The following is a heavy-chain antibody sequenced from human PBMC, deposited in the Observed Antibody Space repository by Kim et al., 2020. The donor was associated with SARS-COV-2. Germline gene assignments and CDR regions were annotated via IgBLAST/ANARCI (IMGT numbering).Heavy chain of an antibody. J-gene: IGHJ6*03. V-gene: IGHV3-15*01. CDR2: IKSKTDGGTT. CDR1: GFTFSNAW. D-gene: IGHD3-3*01. Sequence: GGSLRLSCAASGFTFSNAWMSWVRQAPGKGLEWVGRIKSKTDGGTTDYAAPVKGRFTISRDDSKNTLYLQMNSLKTEDTAVYYCTTHLRRKNYDFWSGPRWYYYYMDVWGKGTTVTVSS. CDR3: TTHLRRKNYDFWSGPRWYYYYMDV.